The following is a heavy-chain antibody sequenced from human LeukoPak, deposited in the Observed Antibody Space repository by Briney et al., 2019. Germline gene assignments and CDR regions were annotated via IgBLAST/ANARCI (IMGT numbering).Heavy chain of an antibody. V-gene: IGHV4-34*01. D-gene: IGHD6-19*01. CDR2: INHSGST. Sequence: SETLSLTRAVYGGSFSDYYWSWIRQPPGKGLEWIGEINHSGSTNYNPSLKSRVTISVDTSKNQFSLKLSSVTAADTAVYYCARGQWLDNYWGQGTLVTVSS. CDR3: ARGQWLDNY. J-gene: IGHJ4*02. CDR1: GGSFSDYY.